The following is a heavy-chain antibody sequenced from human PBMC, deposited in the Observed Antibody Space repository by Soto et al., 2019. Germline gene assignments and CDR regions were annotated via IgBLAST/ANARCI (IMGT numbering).Heavy chain of an antibody. D-gene: IGHD2-21*01. J-gene: IGHJ4*02. Sequence: PECLSHTCTASGSAISNYYGIWIPQPPGKGLEWIGYIYYSGSTNYNPSLKSRVTISVDTSKNQFSLKLSSVTAADTAVYYCARGPREAYYFDYWGQGTLVTVSS. V-gene: IGHV4-59*01. CDR2: IYYSGST. CDR1: GSAISNYY. CDR3: ARGPREAYYFDY.